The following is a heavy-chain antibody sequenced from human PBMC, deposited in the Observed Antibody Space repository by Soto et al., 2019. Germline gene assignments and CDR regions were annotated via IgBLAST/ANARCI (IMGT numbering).Heavy chain of an antibody. CDR3: ARAALTTVTGRVDY. Sequence: PGGSLRLSCAASGFTFSSYAMHWVRQAPGKGLEWVAVISYDGSNKYYADSVKGRFTISRDNSKNTLYLQMNSLRAEDTAVYYCARAALTTVTGRVDYWVHGTLVTVSS. CDR1: GFTFSSYA. D-gene: IGHD4-17*01. V-gene: IGHV3-30-3*01. CDR2: ISYDGSNK. J-gene: IGHJ4*01.